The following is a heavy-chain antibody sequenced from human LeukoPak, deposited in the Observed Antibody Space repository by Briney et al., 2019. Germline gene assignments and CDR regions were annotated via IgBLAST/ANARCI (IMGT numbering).Heavy chain of an antibody. D-gene: IGHD2-8*02. J-gene: IGHJ4*02. CDR1: GFTFDDYG. Sequence: GGSLRLSCAASGFTFDDYGMNWVRQAPGKGLEWVSGINWNGGSTGYADSVKGRFTISRDNAKNCLYLQMNSLRAEDTAIYYCATYRQVLLPFESWGQGTLVTVSS. CDR2: INWNGGST. V-gene: IGHV3-20*04. CDR3: ATYRQVLLPFES.